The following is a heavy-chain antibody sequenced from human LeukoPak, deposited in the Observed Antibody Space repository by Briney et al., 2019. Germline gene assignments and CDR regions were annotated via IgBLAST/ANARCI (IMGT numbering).Heavy chain of an antibody. D-gene: IGHD4-17*01. Sequence: PGGSLRLSCAASGFTFSSYAMHWVRQAPGKGLEWVPVISYDGSNKYYADSVKGRFTISRDNSKNTLYLQMNSLRAEDTAVYYCARDYGDYVFYYYYYGMDVWGQGTTVTVSS. J-gene: IGHJ6*02. CDR1: GFTFSSYA. CDR3: ARDYGDYVFYYYYYGMDV. CDR2: ISYDGSNK. V-gene: IGHV3-30-3*01.